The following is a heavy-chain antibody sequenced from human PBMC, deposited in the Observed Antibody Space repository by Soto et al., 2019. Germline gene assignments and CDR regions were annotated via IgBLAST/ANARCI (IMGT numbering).Heavy chain of an antibody. D-gene: IGHD1-1*01. V-gene: IGHV1-18*04. CDR1: GYSFSSYG. J-gene: IGHJ4*02. CDR2: IYVDNGKT. Sequence: QVQLVQSGAEVKKPGASVKVSCKASGYSFSSYGISWVRQAPGQGLEWMGWIYVDNGKTNYAQKFQGRVIMTTDTSTSTAYMELRSLRSDDTAVYYCARDQGAQVLGVWGQGTRVTVSS. CDR3: ARDQGAQVLGV.